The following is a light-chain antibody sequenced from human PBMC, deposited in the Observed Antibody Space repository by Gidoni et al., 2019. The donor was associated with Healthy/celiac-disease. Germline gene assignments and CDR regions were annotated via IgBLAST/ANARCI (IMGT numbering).Light chain of an antibody. CDR3: QQYYSTPPWT. V-gene: IGKV4-1*01. J-gene: IGKJ1*01. CDR2: WAS. CDR1: QSVLYSSNNKNY. Sequence: DIVMTQSPDSLAVSLGERATINCKSSQSVLYSSNNKNYLAWYQQKPGQPPKLLISWASTRESGVPDRFSGSGSGTDFTLTISSLQAEDVAVYYCQQYYSTPPWTFXXXTKVEIK.